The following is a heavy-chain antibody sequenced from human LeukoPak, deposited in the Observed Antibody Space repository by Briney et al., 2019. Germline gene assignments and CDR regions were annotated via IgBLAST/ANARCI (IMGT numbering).Heavy chain of an antibody. J-gene: IGHJ4*02. Sequence: PSETLSLTCTVSGGSINSYYWSWIRQPPGKGLEWIGYIFYTGTTEYNPSLKSRATISVDRAMNRFSMKLTSVTGADTAVYYCASEIVGVNSWGQGSLVTVSS. CDR3: ASEIVGVNS. D-gene: IGHD1-26*01. CDR2: IFYTGTT. CDR1: GGSINSYY. V-gene: IGHV4-59*01.